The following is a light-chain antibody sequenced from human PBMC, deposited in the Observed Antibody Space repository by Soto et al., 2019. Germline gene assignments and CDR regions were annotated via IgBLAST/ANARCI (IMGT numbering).Light chain of an antibody. CDR1: QNVSSY. CDR3: QQRSNWPRLT. Sequence: EIVLTQSPDTLSLSPGERATLSCRASQNVSSYLAWYQQKPGQAPRLLIYDASNRAIGIPARFSGSGSGTDFTLTISSLQPEDFAVYFCQQRSNWPRLTFGGGTKVDIK. J-gene: IGKJ4*01. V-gene: IGKV3-11*01. CDR2: DAS.